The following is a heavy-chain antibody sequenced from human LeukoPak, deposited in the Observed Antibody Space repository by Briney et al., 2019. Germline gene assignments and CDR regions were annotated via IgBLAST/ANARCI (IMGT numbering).Heavy chain of an antibody. J-gene: IGHJ5*02. CDR3: ARGTPIYSSSWYDSSWFDP. D-gene: IGHD6-13*01. V-gene: IGHV4-59*01. Sequence: SETLSLTCTVSGGSISSYYWSWIRQPPGKGLEWIGYIYYSGSTNYNPSLKSRVTTSVDTSKNQFSLKLSSVTAADTAVYYCARGTPIYSSSWYDSSWFDPWGQGTLVTVSS. CDR2: IYYSGST. CDR1: GGSISSYY.